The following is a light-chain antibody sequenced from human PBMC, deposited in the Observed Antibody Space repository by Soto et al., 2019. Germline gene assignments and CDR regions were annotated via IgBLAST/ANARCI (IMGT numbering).Light chain of an antibody. V-gene: IGKV3-20*01. J-gene: IGKJ3*01. CDR1: QSVSSTY. CDR2: GAS. Sequence: EIVLTQSPGTLSLSPGERATLSCRASQSVSSTYLAWYQQKPGQAPRLLIYGASRRATGIPDRFSGSGSGTDFTLTISRLEPEDFAVYYCQQIGSSPFTFGPGTNVDIK. CDR3: QQIGSSPFT.